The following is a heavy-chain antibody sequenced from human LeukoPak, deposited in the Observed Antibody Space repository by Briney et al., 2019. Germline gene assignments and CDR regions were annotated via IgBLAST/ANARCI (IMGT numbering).Heavy chain of an antibody. CDR1: GFIFSTYW. CDR2: IKEDGTVK. Sequence: GGSLRLSCAASGFIFSTYWMSWVRQAPGKGLEWVANIKEDGTVKQYVDSVKGRFTISRDNAKNTLYLQMNSLRAEDTAVYYCARANYYDSSGHHYWGQGTLVTVSS. CDR3: ARANYYDSSGHHY. J-gene: IGHJ4*02. D-gene: IGHD3-22*01. V-gene: IGHV3-7*01.